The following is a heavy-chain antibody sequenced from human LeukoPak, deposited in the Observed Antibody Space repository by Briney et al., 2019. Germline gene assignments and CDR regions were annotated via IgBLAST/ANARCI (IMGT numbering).Heavy chain of an antibody. CDR2: IGTAGDT. Sequence: GGSLRLSCAASGFTFSSYDMHLVRQATGKGLEWVSAIGTAGDTYYPGSVKGRFTISRENAKNSLYLQMNSLRAGDTAVYYCARVTHYYDSSGYYYGYYFDYWGQGTLVTVSS. J-gene: IGHJ4*02. CDR1: GFTFSSYD. V-gene: IGHV3-13*01. D-gene: IGHD3-22*01. CDR3: ARVTHYYDSSGYYYGYYFDY.